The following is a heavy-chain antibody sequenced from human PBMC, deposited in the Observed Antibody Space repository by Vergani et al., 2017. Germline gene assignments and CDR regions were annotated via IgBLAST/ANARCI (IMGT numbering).Heavy chain of an antibody. CDR1: GGTFSSHA. CDR2: IIPIFGTA. J-gene: IGHJ6*02. D-gene: IGHD3-22*01. CDR3: ASSYYESSVARRPGINYGMDV. Sequence: QVQLVQSGAEVKKPGSSVKVSCKASGGTFSSHAISWVRQAPGQGLEWMGGIIPIFGTANYAQKFQGRVTITADESTSTAYMELSSLRSEDTAVYYCASSYYESSVARRPGINYGMDVWGQGTTVTVSS. V-gene: IGHV1-69*01.